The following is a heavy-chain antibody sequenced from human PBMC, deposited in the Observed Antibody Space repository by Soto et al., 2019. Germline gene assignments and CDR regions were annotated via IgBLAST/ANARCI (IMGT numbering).Heavy chain of an antibody. CDR1: GYTFTRYV. D-gene: IGHD2-15*01. J-gene: IGHJ5*02. CDR2: INTDNGNT. CDR3: ARGSSHYQVVFGWFDP. Sequence: QVHLVQSGAEVKKPGASVKISCKTSGYTFTRYVMHWVRQAPGQRLEWMGWINTDNGNTKYSQKFQGRVTITRDTSARTTYLGLTRLRSEDTAVYYCARGSSHYQVVFGWFDPWGQGTEVTVSS. V-gene: IGHV1-3*04.